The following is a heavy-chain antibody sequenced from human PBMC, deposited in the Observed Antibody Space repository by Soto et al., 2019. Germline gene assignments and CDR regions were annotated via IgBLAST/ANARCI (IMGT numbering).Heavy chain of an antibody. CDR3: ARRNDILTGYSYFAYYYYGMDV. CDR1: GGSISSSSYY. J-gene: IGHJ6*02. D-gene: IGHD3-9*01. CDR2: IYYSGST. V-gene: IGHV4-39*01. Sequence: SETLSLTCTVSGGSISSSSYYWGWIRQPPGKGLEWIGSIYYSGSTYYNPSLKSRVTISVDTSKNQFSLKLSSVTAADTAVYYCARRNDILTGYSYFAYYYYGMDVWGQGTAVTVSS.